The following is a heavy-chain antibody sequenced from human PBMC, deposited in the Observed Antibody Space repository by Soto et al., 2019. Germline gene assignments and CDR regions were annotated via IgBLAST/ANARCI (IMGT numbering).Heavy chain of an antibody. V-gene: IGHV4-4*02. D-gene: IGHD2-21*02. CDR2: IYHSGST. J-gene: IGHJ4*02. CDR3: TRRDVTLTGFDY. Sequence: QVQLQESGPGLVQPSGTLSLTCAVSGGSLSSTNWWTWVRQPPGKGLEWIGEIYHSGSTNYSPSLRSRVTISVDKSKNQFTLKLSSVTAADTAVYFCTRRDVTLTGFDYWGQGTLVTVSS. CDR1: GGSLSSTNW.